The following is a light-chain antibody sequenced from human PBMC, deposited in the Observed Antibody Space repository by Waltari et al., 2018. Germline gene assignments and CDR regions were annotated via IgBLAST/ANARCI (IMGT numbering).Light chain of an antibody. J-gene: IGKJ2*01. CDR3: QQYNSYSYT. CDR1: QSISSW. Sequence: DIQMTQSPSTLSASVGDRVTITCRASQSISSWLAWYQQKPGKVPKLMIYKASSLESWVPSRFSGSGSGTEFTLTISSLQPEDFATYYCQQYNSYSYTFGQGTKLEIK. CDR2: KAS. V-gene: IGKV1-5*03.